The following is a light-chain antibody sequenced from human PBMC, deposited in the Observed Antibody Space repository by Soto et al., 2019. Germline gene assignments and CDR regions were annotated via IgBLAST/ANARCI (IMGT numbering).Light chain of an antibody. Sequence: EIVLTQSPATLSLSPGERATLSFRASQSVSSYLAWYQQKPGQAPRLLIYGAFNRATGIPARFSGSGSGTDFTLTISSLQPDDFATYYCQQYNSYSGTFGQGTKVDI. V-gene: IGKV3D-15*01. CDR3: QQYNSYSGT. CDR1: QSVSSY. J-gene: IGKJ1*01. CDR2: GAF.